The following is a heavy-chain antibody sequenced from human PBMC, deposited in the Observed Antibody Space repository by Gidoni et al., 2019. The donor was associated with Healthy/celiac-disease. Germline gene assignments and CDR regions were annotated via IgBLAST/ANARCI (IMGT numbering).Heavy chain of an antibody. CDR2: IYHSGST. Sequence: QLQLQESGSGLVKPSQTLSLTGAVSGGSISSGGYSWSWIRQPPGKGLEWIGYIYHSGSTYYNPSLKSRVTISVDRSKNQFSLKLSSVTAADTAVNYCARVGALWFEFDYWGQGTLVTVSS. J-gene: IGHJ4*02. D-gene: IGHD3-10*01. CDR1: GGSISSGGYS. CDR3: ARVGALWFEFDY. V-gene: IGHV4-30-2*01.